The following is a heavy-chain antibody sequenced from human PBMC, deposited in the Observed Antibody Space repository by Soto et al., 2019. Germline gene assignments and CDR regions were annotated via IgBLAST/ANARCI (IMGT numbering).Heavy chain of an antibody. CDR3: AKDQRLGLKKWLVSGNHYFDY. CDR2: ISGSGGST. Sequence: GGSPRLSCAASGFTFSSYAMSWVRQAPGKGLEWVSAISGSGGSTYYADSVKGRFTISRDNSKNTLYLKMNSLRAEETAVYYCAKDQRLGLKKWLVSGNHYFDYWGQGTMVTV. D-gene: IGHD6-19*01. V-gene: IGHV3-23*01. J-gene: IGHJ4*02. CDR1: GFTFSSYA.